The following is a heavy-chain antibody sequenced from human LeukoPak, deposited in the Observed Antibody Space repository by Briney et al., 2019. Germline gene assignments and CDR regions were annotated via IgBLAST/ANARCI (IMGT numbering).Heavy chain of an antibody. Sequence: GGSLRLSCAASGFTFSSYSMNWVRQAPGKGLEWVSSISSSSSYIYYADSVKGRFTISRDNAKNSLYLQMNSLRAEDTAVYYCARGGRGYSGYGPWAFDIWGQGTMVTVSS. CDR2: ISSSSSYI. CDR3: ARGGRGYSGYGPWAFDI. J-gene: IGHJ3*02. CDR1: GFTFSSYS. D-gene: IGHD5-12*01. V-gene: IGHV3-21*01.